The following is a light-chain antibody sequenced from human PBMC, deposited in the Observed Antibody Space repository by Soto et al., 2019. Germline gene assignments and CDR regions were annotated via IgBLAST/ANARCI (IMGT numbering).Light chain of an antibody. CDR3: QQSYSSPQT. V-gene: IGKV1-39*01. CDR1: QSVDNY. J-gene: IGKJ1*01. Sequence: DIQMTQSPSSLSASVGDRVTITCQASQSVDNYLKWYQQKPGKAPGLLIYAASSLLGGVPSRFSGSGSGTDFTLTVSSLQPEDFAIYYCQQSYSSPQTFGQGTKVDIK. CDR2: AAS.